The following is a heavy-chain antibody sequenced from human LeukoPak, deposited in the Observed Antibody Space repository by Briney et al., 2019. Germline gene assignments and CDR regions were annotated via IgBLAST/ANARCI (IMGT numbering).Heavy chain of an antibody. D-gene: IGHD3-3*01. V-gene: IGHV1-8*01. CDR3: ARGAQCYYDFWGGYYTGFIWRAADHYYYGMDV. CDR1: GYTFTSYD. J-gene: IGHJ6*02. Sequence: ASVKVSCKASGYTFTSYDINWVRQATGQGLEWMGWMNPNSGNTGYAQKFQGRVTMTRNTSISTAYMELSSLRSEDTAVYYCARGAQCYYDFWGGYYTGFIWRAADHYYYGMDVWGQGTTVTVSS. CDR2: MNPNSGNT.